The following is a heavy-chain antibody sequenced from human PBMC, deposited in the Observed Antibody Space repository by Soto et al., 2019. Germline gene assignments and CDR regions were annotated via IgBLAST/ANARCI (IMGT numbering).Heavy chain of an antibody. CDR2: IKHSGST. CDR1: GGSFSGYY. J-gene: IGHJ5*02. D-gene: IGHD3-10*01. V-gene: IGHV4-34*01. Sequence: QVQLQQWGAGLLKPSETLSLTCAVYGGSFSGYYCSWIRQPPGKGLEWIGEIKHSGSTNYNPSLKSRVTISVDTTKNKFTQKLRSVTAADTAVYYCARERGVLLWFGELYWFDPWGQGTLVTVSS. CDR3: ARERGVLLWFGELYWFDP.